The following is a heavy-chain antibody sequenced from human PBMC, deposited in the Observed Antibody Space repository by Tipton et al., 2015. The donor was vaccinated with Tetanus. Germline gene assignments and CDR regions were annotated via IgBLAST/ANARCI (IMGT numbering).Heavy chain of an antibody. CDR3: GRAPTRKSRANAF. CDR2: ITPIFGTT. Sequence: QLVQSGAEMKKPGSSVKVSCKASGGTFTNYALSWVRQAPGQGLEWVGGITPIFGTTNSAPKFQGRVTITADESTNTAYMELRSKRSEALAVYYCGRAPTRKSRANAFGGGGPQITVSS. V-gene: IGHV1-69*01. CDR1: GGTFTNYA. J-gene: IGHJ4*02.